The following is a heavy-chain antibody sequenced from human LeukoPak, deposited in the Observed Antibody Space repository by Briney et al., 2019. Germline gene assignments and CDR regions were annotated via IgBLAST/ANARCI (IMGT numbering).Heavy chain of an antibody. D-gene: IGHD3-16*01. J-gene: IGHJ4*02. CDR3: AKEMTPVGVNYFDY. Sequence: PGGSLRLSCAASGFTFSSYCLSWVRQAPGKGLEWVGTISGSGINTYYPDSVKGRFTISRDNSKNTLYLQMNSLRAEDTAIYYCAKEMTPVGVNYFDYWGQGTLVTVSS. CDR1: GFTFSSYC. CDR2: ISGSGINT. V-gene: IGHV3-23*01.